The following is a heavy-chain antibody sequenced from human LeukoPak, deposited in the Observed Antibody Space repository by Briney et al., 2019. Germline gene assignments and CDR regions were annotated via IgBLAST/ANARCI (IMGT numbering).Heavy chain of an antibody. CDR3: ARARYGGDAFDI. J-gene: IGHJ3*02. Sequence: GGSLRLSCAASGFTFSDYYMSWIRQAPGKGLEWVSYISSSGSTIYYADSVKGRFTISRDNSKNTLYLQMNSLRAEDTAVYYCARARYGGDAFDIWGQGTMVTVSS. D-gene: IGHD4-23*01. V-gene: IGHV3-11*01. CDR2: ISSSGSTI. CDR1: GFTFSDYY.